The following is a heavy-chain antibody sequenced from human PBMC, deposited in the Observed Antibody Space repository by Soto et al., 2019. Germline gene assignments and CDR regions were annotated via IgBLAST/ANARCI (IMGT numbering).Heavy chain of an antibody. D-gene: IGHD1-1*01. CDR1: GYIMTTYG. CDR3: GRGTYFDY. V-gene: IGHV1-18*01. J-gene: IGHJ4*02. Sequence: ASVKVSCKASGYIMTTYGVSWVRQAPGQGLEWVGWISAYNDHTNYAQKFQGRVTMTTDTSTSTAYMELRSLRSDDTAVYYCGRGTYFDYWGQGTLVTVSS. CDR2: ISAYNDHT.